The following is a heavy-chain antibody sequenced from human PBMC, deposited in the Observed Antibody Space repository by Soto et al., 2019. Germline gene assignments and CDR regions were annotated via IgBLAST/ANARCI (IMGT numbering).Heavy chain of an antibody. D-gene: IGHD3-9*01. CDR3: AVLRYDIYLAYYITKDV. CDR2: VSYDGSNK. J-gene: IGHJ6*02. CDR1: GFTFSSYA. Sequence: QVQLVESGGGVVQPGRSLRLSCAVSGFTFSSYAMHWVRQAPGKGLEWVAVVSYDGSNKYYADSVKGRFAISRHNSKNTLYLQMNSLRVEDTAVYYCAVLRYDIYLAYYITKDVWGQGTTVTVSS. V-gene: IGHV3-30*09.